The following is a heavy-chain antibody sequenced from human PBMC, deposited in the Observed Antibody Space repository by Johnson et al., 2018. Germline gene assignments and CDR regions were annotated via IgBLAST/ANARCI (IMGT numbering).Heavy chain of an antibody. D-gene: IGHD2-15*01. CDR2: ISSSSSYI. V-gene: IGHV3-21*01. J-gene: IGHJ5*02. CDR3: AKDPSPFVAVAAGNWFDP. Sequence: VQLVESGGGLVKPGGSLRLSCAASRFTFSSYSMNWVRQAPGKGLEWVSSISSSSSYIYYADSVKGRFTISRDNAKNSLYLQMNSLRADDTAVYYCAKDPSPFVAVAAGNWFDPWGQGTRVTVSS. CDR1: RFTFSSYS.